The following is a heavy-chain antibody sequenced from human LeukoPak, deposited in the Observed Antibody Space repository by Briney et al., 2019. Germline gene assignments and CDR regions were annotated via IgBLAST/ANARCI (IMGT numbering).Heavy chain of an antibody. Sequence: GASVKVSCKASGYTFTGYYMHWVRQAPGQGLEWMGWINPNSGGTNYAQKFQGRVTMTRDTSISTAYMELSRLRSDDTAVYYCARESLNTMIVVGDWGQGTLVTVSS. J-gene: IGHJ4*02. V-gene: IGHV1-2*02. CDR3: ARESLNTMIVVGD. CDR2: INPNSGGT. D-gene: IGHD3-22*01. CDR1: GYTFTGYY.